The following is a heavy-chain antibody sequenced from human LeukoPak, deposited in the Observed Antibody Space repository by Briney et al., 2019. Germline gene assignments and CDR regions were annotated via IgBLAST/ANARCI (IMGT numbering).Heavy chain of an antibody. D-gene: IGHD2-2*01. Sequence: GGSLRLSCAASGFTFNDYYMSWIRQAPGKGLEWVSYISSSGSTIYYADSVKGRFTISRDNAKNSLYLQMNSLRAEDTVVYYCARPIYCTTTSCSYGLDHWGQGTLVTVSS. CDR2: ISSSGSTI. CDR3: ARPIYCTTTSCSYGLDH. J-gene: IGHJ4*02. V-gene: IGHV3-11*01. CDR1: GFTFNDYY.